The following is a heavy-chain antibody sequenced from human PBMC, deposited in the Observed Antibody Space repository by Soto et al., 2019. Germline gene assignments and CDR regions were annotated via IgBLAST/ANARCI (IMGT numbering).Heavy chain of an antibody. D-gene: IGHD6-19*01. CDR2: IWYDGNTK. CDR3: ARPLVAPVAGPYYYGMDV. Sequence: QIQLVESGGGVVQPGRSLRLSCTASGFTFNSYGFNWVRQAPGKGLEWVAVIWYDGNTKYYADSVKGRFTISRDNLRSKVYLQMNSLTAEDTAVYYCARPLVAPVAGPYYYGMDVLGQGTTVTVSS. V-gene: IGHV3-33*01. J-gene: IGHJ6*02. CDR1: GFTFNSYG.